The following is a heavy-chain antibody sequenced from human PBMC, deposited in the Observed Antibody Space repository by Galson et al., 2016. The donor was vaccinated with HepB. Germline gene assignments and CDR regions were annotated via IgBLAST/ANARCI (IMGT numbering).Heavy chain of an antibody. D-gene: IGHD3-10*01. Sequence: ALRISGAASGVTFSSYSMNWGRQAPGKGLEWVSCNSSSSSYIHYANTVKRRFTISRDNAKNSLYLQMNSLRAEDTAVYYCARDILWFGELTRVYYFDYWGQGTLVTVSS. CDR1: GVTFSSYS. J-gene: IGHJ4*02. CDR3: ARDILWFGELTRVYYFDY. CDR2: NSSSSSYI. V-gene: IGHV3-21*01.